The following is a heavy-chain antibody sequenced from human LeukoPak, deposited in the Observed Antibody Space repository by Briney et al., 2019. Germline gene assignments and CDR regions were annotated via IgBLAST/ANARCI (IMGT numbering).Heavy chain of an antibody. Sequence: SETLSLTCTVSGVSISSYYWSWIRQPPGKGLEWIGYIYYSGSTNYNPSLKSRVTISVDTSKNQFSLKLSSVTAADTAVYYCARASDYDFWSGYPYYFDYWGQGTLVTVST. CDR1: GVSISSYY. CDR3: ARASDYDFWSGYPYYFDY. D-gene: IGHD3-3*01. CDR2: IYYSGST. V-gene: IGHV4-59*01. J-gene: IGHJ4*02.